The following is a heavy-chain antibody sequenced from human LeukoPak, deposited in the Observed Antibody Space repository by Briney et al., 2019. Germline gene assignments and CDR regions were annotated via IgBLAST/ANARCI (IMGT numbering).Heavy chain of an antibody. Sequence: MHGESLKISCQGSGFTFTSYWIGWVRQMPGKGLEWMGIIYPGDSNTRYSPSFQGQVTMSADKSISTAYLQWSSLKASDTAMYYCASSSVVGVYSSSWYGAWYAFDIWGQGTMVTVSS. CDR3: ASSSVVGVYSSSWYGAWYAFDI. CDR2: IYPGDSNT. V-gene: IGHV5-51*01. J-gene: IGHJ3*02. D-gene: IGHD6-13*01. CDR1: GFTFTSYW.